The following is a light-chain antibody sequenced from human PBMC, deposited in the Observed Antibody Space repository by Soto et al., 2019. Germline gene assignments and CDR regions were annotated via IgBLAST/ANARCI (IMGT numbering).Light chain of an antibody. Sequence: EIVMTQSPATLSVSPGDRATLSCRASQSVSSNLVWYQQKPGQAPGLLIYGASTRATGIPARFSGSGSGTEFTLTISNLQSEDFAVYYCQQYNKWPPWTFGQGTKVDIK. CDR1: QSVSSN. J-gene: IGKJ1*01. V-gene: IGKV3-15*01. CDR2: GAS. CDR3: QQYNKWPPWT.